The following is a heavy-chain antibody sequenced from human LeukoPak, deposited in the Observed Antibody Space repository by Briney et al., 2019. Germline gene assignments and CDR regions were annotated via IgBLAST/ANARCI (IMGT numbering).Heavy chain of an antibody. V-gene: IGHV3-9*01. CDR1: GFTFDDYA. CDR3: AKTTSRYYCDSSGYYGRYFDY. CDR2: ISWNSGSI. J-gene: IGHJ4*02. Sequence: GGSLRLSCAASGFTFDDYAMHWVRQAPGKGLEWVSGISWNSGSIGYADSVKGRFTISRDNAKNSLYLQMNSLRAEDTALYYCAKTTSRYYCDSSGYYGRYFDYWGQGTLVTVSS. D-gene: IGHD3-22*01.